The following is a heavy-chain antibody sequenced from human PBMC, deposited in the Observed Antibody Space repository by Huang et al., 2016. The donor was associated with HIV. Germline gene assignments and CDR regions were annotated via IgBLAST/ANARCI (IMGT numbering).Heavy chain of an antibody. Sequence: EVQLVESGGGLVQPGGSLRLSCAASGFTFSSYWMHWVRQVPGKGMGWVSHIKSDGSSKSYGDSVKGRFTISRDNAKNTLYLQMNSLRAEDTAVYYCARGSRQGKYYYGSGTAYWGQGTLVTVSS. CDR3: ARGSRQGKYYYGSGTAY. J-gene: IGHJ4*02. V-gene: IGHV3-74*01. CDR2: IKSDGSSK. D-gene: IGHD3-10*01. CDR1: GFTFSSYW.